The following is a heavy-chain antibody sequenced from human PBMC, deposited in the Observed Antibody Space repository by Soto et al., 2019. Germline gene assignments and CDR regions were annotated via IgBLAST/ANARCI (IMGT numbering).Heavy chain of an antibody. V-gene: IGHV1-18*01. Sequence: QVQLVQSGDEMKKPGASVRVSCKASGYIFVNYGIAWVRQAPGQGLEWMGWISPYTGDTHSASKVQGRLTMTTDTSTSTAYRDRGSLTSDDTAVYYCAMGEKYVTPTPQDVWGQGTTVTVSS. J-gene: IGHJ6*02. CDR2: ISPYTGDT. D-gene: IGHD3-16*01. CDR1: GYIFVNYG. CDR3: AMGEKYVTPTPQDV.